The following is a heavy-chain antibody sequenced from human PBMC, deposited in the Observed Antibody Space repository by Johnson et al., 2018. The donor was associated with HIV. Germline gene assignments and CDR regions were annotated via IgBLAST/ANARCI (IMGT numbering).Heavy chain of an antibody. CDR1: GFTFSSYW. CDR3: ARDSGKWSGVRFAFDI. D-gene: IGHD3-10*01. V-gene: IGHV3-30-3*01. J-gene: IGHJ3*02. CDR2: ISYDGSNK. Sequence: VQLVESGGGSVQPGGSLRLSCAASGFTFSSYWMHWVRQAPGKGLEWVALISYDGSNKYYADSVKGRFTISRDNSKNTLYLQMSSLRAEDTAIYYCARDSGKWSGVRFAFDIWGQGTMVTVSS.